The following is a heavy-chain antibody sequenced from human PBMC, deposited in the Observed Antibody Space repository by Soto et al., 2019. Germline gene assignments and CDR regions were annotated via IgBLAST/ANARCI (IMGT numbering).Heavy chain of an antibody. Sequence: QVQLQESGPGLVKPSETLSLTCTVSGGSVSSGSYYWSWIRQPPGKGLEWIGYIYYSWSTNYNPSLKSRVTISVDTSKNQFSLKLSSVTAADTAVYYCARGRLELRKFDYWGQGTLVTVSS. V-gene: IGHV4-61*01. D-gene: IGHD1-7*01. J-gene: IGHJ4*02. CDR2: IYYSWST. CDR1: GGSVSSGSYY. CDR3: ARGRLELRKFDY.